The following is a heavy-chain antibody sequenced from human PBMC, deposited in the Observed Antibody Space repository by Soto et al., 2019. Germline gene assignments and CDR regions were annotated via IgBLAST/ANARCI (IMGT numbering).Heavy chain of an antibody. Sequence: SETLSLTCTVIGDSVSSNNYYWSWIRQRPGKGLEWIGYIHYSGDSYDNPSLTSRITMSMDVSKNQFSLNLRSVTAADTAIYYCARDVNDSSGSQGFDYWGQGTLVTVSS. CDR2: IHYSGDS. CDR3: ARDVNDSSGSQGFDY. D-gene: IGHD3-22*01. CDR1: GDSVSSNNYY. J-gene: IGHJ4*02. V-gene: IGHV4-31*03.